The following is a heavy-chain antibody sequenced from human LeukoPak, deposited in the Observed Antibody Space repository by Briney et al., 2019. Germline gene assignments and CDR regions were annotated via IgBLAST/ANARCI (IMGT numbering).Heavy chain of an antibody. D-gene: IGHD6-19*01. V-gene: IGHV3-21*01. CDR3: ARDQQWLVLDAFDI. J-gene: IGHJ3*02. CDR2: ISSSSSYI. CDR1: GFTFSSYS. Sequence: GGSLRLSCAASGFTFSSYSMNWVRQAPGKGLEWVSSISSSSSYIYYADSVKGRFTISRDNAKNSLYLQMNSLRAEDTAVYYCARDQQWLVLDAFDIWGQGTMVTVSS.